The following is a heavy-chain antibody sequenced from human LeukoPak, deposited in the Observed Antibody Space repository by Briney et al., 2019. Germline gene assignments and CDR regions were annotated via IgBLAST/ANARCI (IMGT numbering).Heavy chain of an antibody. Sequence: SETLSLTCAVYGGSFSGYYWSWIRQPPGKGLEWIGEINHSGSTNYNPSLKSRVTISVDTSKNQFSLKLSSVTAADTAVYYCARAPRIAAAGTNFDYWGQGTLVTVSS. CDR2: INHSGST. CDR1: GGSFSGYY. CDR3: ARAPRIAAAGTNFDY. D-gene: IGHD6-13*01. J-gene: IGHJ4*02. V-gene: IGHV4-34*01.